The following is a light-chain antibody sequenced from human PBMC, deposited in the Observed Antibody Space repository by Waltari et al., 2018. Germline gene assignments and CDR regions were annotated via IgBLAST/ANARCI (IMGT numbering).Light chain of an antibody. V-gene: IGLV2-23*01. CDR3: CSYAGSTTLV. CDR1: SSDVGNYNL. CDR2: EGS. Sequence: QSALTQPASVSGSPGQSITISCIGTSSDVGNYNLVSWYQQYPGKAPKLIIYEGSKRPSGVSNRFAGSESGNTASLTISGLQAEDEADYHCCSYAGSTTLVFGGGTKLTVL. J-gene: IGLJ2*01.